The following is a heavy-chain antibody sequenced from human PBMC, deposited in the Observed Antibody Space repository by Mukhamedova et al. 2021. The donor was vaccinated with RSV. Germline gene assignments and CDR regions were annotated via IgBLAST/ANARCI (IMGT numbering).Heavy chain of an antibody. V-gene: IGHV3-23*01. CDR2: ISGSGDIT. Sequence: GKGLEWVSVISGSGDITFYADSVTGRFTISRDNSKNTLFLQMDSLRAEDTAVYYCAKAYVSDTRTYDYWGPGTLVTVS. J-gene: IGHJ4*02. D-gene: IGHD1-14*01. CDR3: AKAYVSDTRTYDY.